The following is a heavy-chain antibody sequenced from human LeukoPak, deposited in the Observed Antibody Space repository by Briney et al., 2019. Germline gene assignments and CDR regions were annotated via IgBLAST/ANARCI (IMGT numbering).Heavy chain of an antibody. J-gene: IGHJ6*03. CDR2: INPSGGST. D-gene: IGHD6-6*01. CDR3: ARAAEQLVGVWAVYYYYYMDV. V-gene: IGHV1-46*01. Sequence: ASVTVSCKASGYTFTSYYMHWVRQAPGQGLEWMGIINPSGGSTSYAQKFQGRVTMTRDMSTSTVYMELSSLRAEDTAVYYCARAAEQLVGVWAVYYYYYMDVWGKGTTVTVSS. CDR1: GYTFTSYY.